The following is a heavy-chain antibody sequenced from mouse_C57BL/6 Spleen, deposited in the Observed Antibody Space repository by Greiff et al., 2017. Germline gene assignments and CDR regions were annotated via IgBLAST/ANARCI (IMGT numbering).Heavy chain of an antibody. CDR2: ISSGGSYT. Sequence: EVKLVESGGDLVKPGGSLKLSCAASGFTFSSYGMSWVRQTPDKRLEWVATISSGGSYTYYPDSVKGRFTISRDNAKNTLYLQMSSLKSEDTAMYYCARHHYYGSSLYWYFDVWGTGTTVTVSS. CDR3: ARHHYYGSSLYWYFDV. CDR1: GFTFSSYG. V-gene: IGHV5-6*01. D-gene: IGHD1-1*01. J-gene: IGHJ1*03.